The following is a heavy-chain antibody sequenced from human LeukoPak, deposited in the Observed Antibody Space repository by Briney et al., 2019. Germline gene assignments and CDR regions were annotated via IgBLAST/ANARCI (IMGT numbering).Heavy chain of an antibody. CDR1: GGTFSSYA. D-gene: IGHD6-13*01. CDR2: MNPNSGNT. CDR3: ARGNIAAAGDY. Sequence: ASVKVSCKASGGTFSSYAISWVRQAPGQGLEWMGWMNPNSGNTGYAQKFQGRVTMTRNTSISTAYMELSSLRSEDTAVYYCARGNIAAAGDYWGQGTLVTVSS. J-gene: IGHJ4*02. V-gene: IGHV1-8*02.